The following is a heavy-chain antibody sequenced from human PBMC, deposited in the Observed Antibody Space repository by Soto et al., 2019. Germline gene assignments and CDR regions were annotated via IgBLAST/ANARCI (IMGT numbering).Heavy chain of an antibody. CDR3: VRATCFSDSSGYTRCFDD. D-gene: IGHD3-22*01. V-gene: IGHV3-53*01. J-gene: IGHJ4*01. CDR2: IYSAGST. Sequence: GGSLRLSCAASGLTVSSSYMSWVRQAPGKGLQWVSVIYSAGSTYYANSVKGRFTISRDISMNMVYLQMSSLTDEDTAVYYCVRATCFSDSSGYTRCFDDWGHETLVTVSA. CDR1: GLTVSSSY.